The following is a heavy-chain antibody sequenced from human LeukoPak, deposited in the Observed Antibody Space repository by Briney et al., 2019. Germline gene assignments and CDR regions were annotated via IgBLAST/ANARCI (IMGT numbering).Heavy chain of an antibody. V-gene: IGHV3-23*01. CDR3: AKDRASGWYSIMPFDY. J-gene: IGHJ4*02. CDR2: ISGSGGST. CDR1: GFTFSSYA. D-gene: IGHD6-19*01. Sequence: GGSLRLSCAASGFTFSSYAMSWVRQAPGKGLEWVSAISGSGGSTYYADSVKGRFTISRDNSKNTLYLQMNSLRAEDTAVYYCAKDRASGWYSIMPFDYWGQGTLVTVSS.